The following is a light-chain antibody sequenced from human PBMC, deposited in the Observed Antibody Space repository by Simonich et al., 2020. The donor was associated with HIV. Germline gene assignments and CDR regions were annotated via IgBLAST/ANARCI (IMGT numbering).Light chain of an antibody. CDR2: AAS. Sequence: AIQMTQSPSSLSASVGDRANITCRASQGIRNDLGWYQQKPGKAPKLLIYAASTLQSGVPSRFSGSGSGTDFTLTISSLQPEDLATYYCLQDYNLYTFGQGTKLEIK. CDR3: LQDYNLYT. V-gene: IGKV1-6*01. J-gene: IGKJ2*01. CDR1: QGIRND.